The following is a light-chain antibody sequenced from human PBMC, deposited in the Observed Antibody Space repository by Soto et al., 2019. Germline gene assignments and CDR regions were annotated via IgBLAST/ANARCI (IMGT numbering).Light chain of an antibody. J-gene: IGKJ5*01. Sequence: DIQMTQSPSSLSASVGDRVTITCRASQSISSYLNWYQQKPGKAPKLPIYAASSLQSGVPSRFSGSGSGTDFTLTISSLQPEDFATYYCQHSYITPHTFGQGTRLEIK. V-gene: IGKV1-39*01. CDR2: AAS. CDR3: QHSYITPHT. CDR1: QSISSY.